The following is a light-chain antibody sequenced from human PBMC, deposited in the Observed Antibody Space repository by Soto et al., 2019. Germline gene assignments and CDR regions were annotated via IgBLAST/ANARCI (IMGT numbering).Light chain of an antibody. Sequence: EIVLTQSPATLSLSPGERATLSCRASQTVTSYLAWYQHKLGQAPILLIYDASNRATGVPARFSGSGSGTDFPLPISRLEPEDSAYYYLQQHYGLPSFGQGTKLVIK. CDR3: QQHYGLPS. V-gene: IGKV3-11*01. CDR1: QTVTSY. J-gene: IGKJ2*01. CDR2: DAS.